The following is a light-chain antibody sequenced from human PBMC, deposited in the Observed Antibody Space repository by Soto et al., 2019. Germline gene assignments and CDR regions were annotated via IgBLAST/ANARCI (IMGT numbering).Light chain of an antibody. J-gene: IGKJ1*01. CDR3: QQYGSSPT. Sequence: DIVLTQSPGTLSLSPGERATLSCRSSQSVSSNYLAWYQQKPDQAPRLVIYDVSGRATGIPDRFSGSGSGTDFTVTISRLEPEDSAVYYCQQYGSSPTFGQGTKVEIK. CDR2: DVS. V-gene: IGKV3-20*01. CDR1: QSVSSNY.